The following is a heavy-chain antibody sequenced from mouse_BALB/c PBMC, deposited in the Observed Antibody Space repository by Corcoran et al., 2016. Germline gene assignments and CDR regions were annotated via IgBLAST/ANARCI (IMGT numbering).Heavy chain of an antibody. V-gene: IGHV14-1*02. CDR2: IDPENGNT. CDR1: GFNIKDYY. D-gene: IGHD2-10*01. CDR3: ARLPTMTSWFAY. J-gene: IGHJ3*01. Sequence: EVQLQQSGAELVRPGALVKLSCKASGFNIKDYYMHWVKQRPEQGLEWIGWIDPENGNTIYDPKFQGKASITADTSSNTAYLQLSSLTSEDTAVYYCARLPTMTSWFAYWGQGTLVTVSA.